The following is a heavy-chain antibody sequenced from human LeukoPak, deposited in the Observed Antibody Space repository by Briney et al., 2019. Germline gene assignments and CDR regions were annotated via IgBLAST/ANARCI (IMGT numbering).Heavy chain of an antibody. CDR2: IKQDESEK. V-gene: IGHV3-7*03. J-gene: IGHJ5*02. CDR1: GFTFSTYW. CDR3: ARGRRIRAAAGTYNWFDP. D-gene: IGHD6-13*01. Sequence: GGSLRLSCAASGFTFSTYWMSWVRQAPGKGLEWVANIKQDESEKYCVDSVKGRFTISRDNAKNSLYLQMNSLRAEDTAVYYCARGRRIRAAAGTYNWFDPWGQGTLVTVSS.